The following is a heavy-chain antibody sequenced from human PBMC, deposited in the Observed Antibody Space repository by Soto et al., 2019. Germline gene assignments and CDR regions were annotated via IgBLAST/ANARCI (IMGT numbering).Heavy chain of an antibody. J-gene: IGHJ4*02. CDR2: INHSGST. Sequence: QVQLQQWGAGLLKPSETLSLTCAVYGGSFSGYYWSWIRQPPGKGLEWIGEINHSGSTNYNPSLKSRVTISVDTSKNQFSLKLSSVTAADTAVYYCARGGIAVAGNDYWGQGTLVTVSS. CDR1: GGSFSGYY. CDR3: ARGGIAVAGNDY. V-gene: IGHV4-34*01. D-gene: IGHD6-19*01.